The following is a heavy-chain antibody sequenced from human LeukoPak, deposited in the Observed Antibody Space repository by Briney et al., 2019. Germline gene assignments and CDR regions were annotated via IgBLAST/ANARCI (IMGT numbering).Heavy chain of an antibody. J-gene: IGHJ4*02. Sequence: PGGSLRLSCAASGFTFSDYYMSWLRQAPGKGLEGVSYISSSVSTIYYADSVKGRFTTSRDNAKNSLYLQMNSLRAEDTAVYYCARDYVDYYDSSGSIYWGQGTLVTVSS. CDR1: GFTFSDYY. CDR3: ARDYVDYYDSSGSIY. CDR2: ISSSVSTI. V-gene: IGHV3-11*04. D-gene: IGHD3-22*01.